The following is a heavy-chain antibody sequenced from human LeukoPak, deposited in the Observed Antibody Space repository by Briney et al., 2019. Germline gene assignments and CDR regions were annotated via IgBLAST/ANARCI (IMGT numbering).Heavy chain of an antibody. CDR1: GYTFTAYH. CDR2: INPKSGGT. J-gene: IGHJ6*02. CDR3: ARDHCSANSCYEDYYNGLDV. Sequence: ASVKVSCKASGYTFTAYHLQWVRLAPGQGLEWMGWINPKSGGTEYPQRFQGRVTMTRDTSISTAYMELSRLRSDDTAVYYCARDHCSANSCYEDYYNGLDVWGQGTTVTVSS. V-gene: IGHV1-2*02. D-gene: IGHD2-2*01.